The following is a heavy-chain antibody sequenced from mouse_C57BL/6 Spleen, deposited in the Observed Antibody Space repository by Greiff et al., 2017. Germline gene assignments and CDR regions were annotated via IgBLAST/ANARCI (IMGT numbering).Heavy chain of an antibody. Sequence: EVQLVESVAELVRPGASVKLSCTASGFNIKNTYMHWVKQRPEQGLEWIGRIDPANGNTKYAPKFQGKATITADTSSNTAYLQLSSLTSEDTAIYYCARSLYYGSSGRYFDVWGTGTTVTVSS. D-gene: IGHD1-1*01. J-gene: IGHJ1*03. CDR2: IDPANGNT. CDR3: ARSLYYGSSGRYFDV. CDR1: GFNIKNTY. V-gene: IGHV14-3*01.